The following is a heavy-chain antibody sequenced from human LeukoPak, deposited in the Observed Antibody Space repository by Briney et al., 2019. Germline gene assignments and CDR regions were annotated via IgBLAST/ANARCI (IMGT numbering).Heavy chain of an antibody. CDR2: INPSGGST. J-gene: IGHJ4*02. CDR3: ATDIVATIPDY. Sequence: ASVKVSCKASGYTFTSYYMHWVRQAPGQGLEWMGIINPSGGSTSYAQKFQGRVTMTRDMSTSTVYMELSSLRSEDTAVYYCATDIVATIPDYWGQGTLVTVSS. CDR1: GYTFTSYY. V-gene: IGHV1-46*01. D-gene: IGHD5-12*01.